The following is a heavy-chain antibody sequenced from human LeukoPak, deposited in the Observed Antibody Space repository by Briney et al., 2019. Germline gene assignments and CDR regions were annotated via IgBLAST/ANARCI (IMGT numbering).Heavy chain of an antibody. CDR2: ISGSGGST. J-gene: IGHJ3*02. CDR3: ARAYWFGELAPDAFDI. CDR1: GFTFSSYA. D-gene: IGHD3-10*01. Sequence: PGGSLRLSCSASGFTFSSYAMSWVRQAPGKGLEWVSAISGSGGSTYYADSVKGRFTISRDNSKNSLYLQMNSLRAEDTAVYYCARAYWFGELAPDAFDIWGQGTMVTVSS. V-gene: IGHV3-23*01.